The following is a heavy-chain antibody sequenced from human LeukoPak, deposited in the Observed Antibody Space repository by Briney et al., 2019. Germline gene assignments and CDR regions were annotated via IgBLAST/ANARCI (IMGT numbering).Heavy chain of an antibody. CDR1: GYTFTDYY. D-gene: IGHD6-19*01. CDR3: ARASGSDAFDI. J-gene: IGHJ3*02. CDR2: INPNNGGT. V-gene: IGHV1-2*02. Sequence: ASVKVSCKASGYTFTDYYIHWVRQAPGQGLEWMGWINPNNGGTNYAQKFQGRVTMTRDTSISTAYMELSSLRSEDTAVYYCARASGSDAFDIWGQGTMVTVSS.